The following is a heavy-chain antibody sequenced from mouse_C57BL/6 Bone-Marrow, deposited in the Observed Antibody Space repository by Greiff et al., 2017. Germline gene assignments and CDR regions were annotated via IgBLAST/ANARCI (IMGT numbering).Heavy chain of an antibody. Sequence: VQLQQSGAELVRPGTSVKVSCKASGYAFTNYLIEWVKQRPGQGLEWIGVINPGSGGTNYNEKFKGKATLTADKSSSTAYMQLSSLTSEDSAVYFCARSYDYVRYYAMDYWGQGTSVTVSS. CDR2: INPGSGGT. CDR1: GYAFTNYL. V-gene: IGHV1-54*01. CDR3: ARSYDYVRYYAMDY. D-gene: IGHD2-4*01. J-gene: IGHJ4*01.